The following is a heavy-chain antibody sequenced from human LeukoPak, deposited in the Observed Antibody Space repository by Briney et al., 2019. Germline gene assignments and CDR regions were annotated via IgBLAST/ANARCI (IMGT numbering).Heavy chain of an antibody. J-gene: IGHJ2*01. CDR2: INHSGST. Sequence: PSETLSLTCTVSGGSISSSSYYWSWIRQPPGKGLEWIGEINHSGSTNYNPSLKSRVTISVDTSKNQFSLKLSSVTAADTAVYYCARMSEARKTYYYDSSGLYWYFDLWGRGTLVTVSS. D-gene: IGHD3-22*01. CDR3: ARMSEARKTYYYDSSGLYWYFDL. V-gene: IGHV4-39*07. CDR1: GGSISSSSYY.